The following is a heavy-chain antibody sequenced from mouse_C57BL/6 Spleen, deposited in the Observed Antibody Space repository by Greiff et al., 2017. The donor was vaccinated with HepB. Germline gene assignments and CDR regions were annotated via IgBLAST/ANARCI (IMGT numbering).Heavy chain of an antibody. J-gene: IGHJ2*01. CDR1: GYAFSSSW. CDR2: IYPGDGDT. Sequence: VKLQESGPELVKPGASVKISCKASGYAFSSSWMNWVKQRPGKGLEWIGRIYPGDGDTNYNGKFKGKATLTADKSSSTAYMQLSSLTSEDSAVYFCARWGYDYEGYWGQGTTLTVSS. CDR3: ARWGYDYEGY. D-gene: IGHD2-4*01. V-gene: IGHV1-82*01.